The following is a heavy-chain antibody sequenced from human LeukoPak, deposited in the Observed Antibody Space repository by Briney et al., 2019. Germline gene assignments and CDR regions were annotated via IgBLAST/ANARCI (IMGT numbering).Heavy chain of an antibody. D-gene: IGHD6-13*01. CDR1: GGSISSYY. J-gene: IGHJ4*02. V-gene: IGHV4-59*01. Sequence: SETLSLTCTVSGGSISSYYWNWIRQAPGKGLEWIGYIYYTGSTNKNPSLKSRVTMSVDTSKNQFSLNLKSVTPEDTAVYYCARNLIPEQLVLNFWGQGILVTVSS. CDR2: IYYTGST. CDR3: ARNLIPEQLVLNF.